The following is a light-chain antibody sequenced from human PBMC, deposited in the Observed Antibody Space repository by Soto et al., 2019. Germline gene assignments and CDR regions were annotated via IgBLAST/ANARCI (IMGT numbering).Light chain of an antibody. J-gene: IGLJ1*01. Sequence: QSALTQPASVSGSPGQSITISCTGTSRDVGSYNLVSWYQQHPGNAPKLIIYEGTKRPSGVSYRFSGSKSGNTASLTISGLQEEYEGDYHCCSFAGSRTYVFGTGTKVTVL. V-gene: IGLV2-23*01. CDR2: EGT. CDR1: SRDVGSYNL. CDR3: CSFAGSRTYV.